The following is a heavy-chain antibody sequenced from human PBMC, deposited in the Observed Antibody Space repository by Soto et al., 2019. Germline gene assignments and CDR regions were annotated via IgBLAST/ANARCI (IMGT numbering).Heavy chain of an antibody. V-gene: IGHV3-30*18. CDR3: AKDEYYYSRSGYYIFDS. CDR2: ISHDGTNK. D-gene: IGHD3-22*01. Sequence: GGSLRLSCEVSGFTFSAYGMHWVRQAPGKGLEWVAAISHDGTNKNYGDSVKGRFTISRDNSEKTLYLQMNSLRPEDTALYYCAKDEYYYSRSGYYIFDSWGQGTLVTVSS. J-gene: IGHJ4*02. CDR1: GFTFSAYG.